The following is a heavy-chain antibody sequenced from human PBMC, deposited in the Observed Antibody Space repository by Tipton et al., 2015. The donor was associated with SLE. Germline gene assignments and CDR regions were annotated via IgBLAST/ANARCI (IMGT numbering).Heavy chain of an antibody. CDR2: ILYDGSDK. V-gene: IGHV3-30*18. Sequence: SLRLSCAASGFIFKNYDMFWVRQAPGKGLEWVADILYDGSDKQYAESVNGRFTISRDNSKNTLYLQMNSLRAEDTAVYYCAKDLGSGLGDFDYWGQGTLVTVSS. J-gene: IGHJ4*02. D-gene: IGHD6-19*01. CDR1: GFIFKNYD. CDR3: AKDLGSGLGDFDY.